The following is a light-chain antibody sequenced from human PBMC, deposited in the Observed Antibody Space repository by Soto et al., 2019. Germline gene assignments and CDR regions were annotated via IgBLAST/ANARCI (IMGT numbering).Light chain of an antibody. CDR1: QSVRTN. CDR3: QQYNDNWPT. Sequence: EIVMTQSPGTPSVSLGENVTLSCRASQSVRTNLAWYQHNPGQPPRPLIYGPPKRATGFPARSGGSGSGPEFPLPISSLQSEDFAVYSCQQYNDNWPTFAQGTRWIS. CDR2: GPP. J-gene: IGKJ1*01. V-gene: IGKV3-15*01.